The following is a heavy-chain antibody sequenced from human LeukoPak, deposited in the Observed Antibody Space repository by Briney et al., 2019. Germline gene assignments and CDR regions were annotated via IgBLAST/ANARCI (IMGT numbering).Heavy chain of an antibody. CDR1: GFTFSDSY. D-gene: IGHD4-17*01. CDR2: ISSSGGSI. V-gene: IGHV3-11*01. J-gene: IGHJ4*02. CDR3: ARVAVTMMFDY. Sequence: GGSLRLSCAASGFTFSDSYMSWIRQAPGNGLEWVSYISSSGGSIYYADSVKGRFTISRDNAKKSLYLQMNSLRAEDTAVYYCARVAVTMMFDYWGQGTLVTVSS.